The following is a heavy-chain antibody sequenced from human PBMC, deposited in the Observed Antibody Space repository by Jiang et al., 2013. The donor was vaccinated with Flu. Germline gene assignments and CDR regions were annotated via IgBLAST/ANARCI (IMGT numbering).Heavy chain of an antibody. V-gene: IGHV1-69*01. J-gene: IGHJ4*02. CDR2: IPIFGTA. CDR3: AREGEDTAMD. D-gene: IGHD5-18*01. Sequence: IPIFGTANYAQKFQGRVTITADESTSTAYMELSSLRSEDTAVYYCAREGEDTAMDWGQGTLVTVSS.